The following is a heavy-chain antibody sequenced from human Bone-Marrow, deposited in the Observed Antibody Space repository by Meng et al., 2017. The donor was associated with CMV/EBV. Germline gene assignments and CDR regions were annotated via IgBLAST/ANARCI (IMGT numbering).Heavy chain of an antibody. Sequence: ASVKVSCKASGYIFTDYNMHWVRQAPGQGLEWIGRINPNRGGTIYAQKFQGRVTMTRDTSIRTASMERSRMRADDTAVNYWARGQSREGGRKPVVVVIGPTWIDPWGQGTMVTVSS. D-gene: IGHD2-21*01. CDR3: ARGQSREGGRKPVVVVIGPTWIDP. J-gene: IGHJ5*02. CDR2: INPNRGGT. V-gene: IGHV1-2*02. CDR1: GYIFTDYN.